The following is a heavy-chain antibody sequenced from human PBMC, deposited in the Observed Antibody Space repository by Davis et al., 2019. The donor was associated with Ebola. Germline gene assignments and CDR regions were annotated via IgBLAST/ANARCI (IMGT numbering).Heavy chain of an antibody. CDR3: ARAGGTLIAATFHV. Sequence: MPSETLSLTCTVSGGSISSYYWSWIRQPPGKGLEWIGYIYYSGSTNYNPSLKSRVTISVDTSKNQFSLKLTSVTAADTALYYCARAGGTLIAATFHVWGRGTMVTVSS. CDR1: GGSISSYY. D-gene: IGHD3-16*01. V-gene: IGHV4-59*08. J-gene: IGHJ3*01. CDR2: IYYSGST.